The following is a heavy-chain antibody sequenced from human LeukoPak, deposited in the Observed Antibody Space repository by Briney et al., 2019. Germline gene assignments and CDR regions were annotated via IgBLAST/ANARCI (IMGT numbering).Heavy chain of an antibody. CDR3: AKATQQWLVGVVAY. V-gene: IGHV3-23*01. CDR1: GFTFSSYA. J-gene: IGHJ4*02. D-gene: IGHD6-19*01. Sequence: GGSLRLSCAASGFTFSSYAMNWVRQAPGKGLEWVSAVTGSGAGTYYADSVKGRFTISRDNSKNTLYLQMNSLRAEDTAVYYCAKATQQWLVGVVAYGGQGTLVTVSS. CDR2: VTGSGAGT.